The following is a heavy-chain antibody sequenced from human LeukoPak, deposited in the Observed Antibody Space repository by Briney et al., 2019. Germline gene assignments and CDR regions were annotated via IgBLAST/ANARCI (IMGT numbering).Heavy chain of an antibody. CDR1: GYTFTSYD. CDR2: MNPNSGNT. V-gene: IGHV1-8*01. D-gene: IGHD3-22*01. J-gene: IGHJ3*02. CDR3: ARSHYDSSGYYKILATFDI. Sequence: ASVKVSCKASGYTFTSYDINWVRQATGQGLEWMGWMNPNSGNTGYAQKFQGRVTMTRNTSISTAYMELSSLRSEDTAVYYCARSHYDSSGYYKILATFDIWGQGTMVTVSS.